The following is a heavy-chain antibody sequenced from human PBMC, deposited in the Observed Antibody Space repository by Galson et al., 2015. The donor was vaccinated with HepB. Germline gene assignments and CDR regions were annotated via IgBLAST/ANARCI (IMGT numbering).Heavy chain of an antibody. CDR2: ISYDGSNK. CDR3: KGSIAADQDY. J-gene: IGHJ4*02. Sequence: LRLSCAASGLTFSSYSMNWVRQAPGKGLEWVAVISYDGSNKYYADSVKGRFTISRDNSKNTLYLQMNSLRAEDTAVYYCKGSIAADQDYWGQGTLVTVSS. V-gene: IGHV3-30*03. CDR1: GLTFSSYS. D-gene: IGHD6-13*01.